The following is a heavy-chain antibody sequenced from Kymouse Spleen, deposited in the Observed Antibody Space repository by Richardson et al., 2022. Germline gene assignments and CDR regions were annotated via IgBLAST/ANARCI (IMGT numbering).Heavy chain of an antibody. CDR3: AREADLDY. D-gene: IGHD6-13*01,IGHD6-19*01,IGHD6-25*01. Sequence: QVQLQQWGAGLLKPSETLSLTCAVYGGSFSGYYWSWIRQPPGKGLEWIGEINHSGSTNYNPSLKSRVTISVDTSKNQFSLKLSSVTAADTAVYYCAREADLDYWGQGTLVTVSS. V-gene: IGHV4-34*01. CDR1: GGSFSGYY. CDR2: INHSGST. J-gene: IGHJ4*02.